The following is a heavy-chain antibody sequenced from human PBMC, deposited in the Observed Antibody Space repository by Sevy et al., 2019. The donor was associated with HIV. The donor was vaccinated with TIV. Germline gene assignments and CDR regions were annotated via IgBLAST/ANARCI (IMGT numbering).Heavy chain of an antibody. Sequence: ASVKVSCKASGYTFTGYYMHWVRQAPGQGLEWMGRINPNSGGTNYALKFQGRVTMTRDTSISTAYMELSRLRSDDTAVYYCARDFRGSRTTMVRGQEYYYYGMDVWGQGTTVTVSS. D-gene: IGHD3-10*01. CDR1: GYTFTGYY. CDR2: INPNSGGT. V-gene: IGHV1-2*06. CDR3: ARDFRGSRTTMVRGQEYYYYGMDV. J-gene: IGHJ6*02.